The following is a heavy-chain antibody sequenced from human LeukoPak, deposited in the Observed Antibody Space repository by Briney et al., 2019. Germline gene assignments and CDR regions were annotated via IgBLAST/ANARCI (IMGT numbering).Heavy chain of an antibody. CDR2: INPNSGAT. CDR1: GYSFTRYY. CDR3: VRLWSITARRNWFDP. D-gene: IGHD6-6*01. J-gene: IGHJ5*02. Sequence: ASVRVSCKTSGYSFTRYYMHWVRQAPGQGLEWLGWINPNSGATNYAQKFQGRVTMTRDTSISTAYMDPSSLRFDDTAVYYCVRLWSITARRNWFDPWGQGTLVTVSS. V-gene: IGHV1-2*02.